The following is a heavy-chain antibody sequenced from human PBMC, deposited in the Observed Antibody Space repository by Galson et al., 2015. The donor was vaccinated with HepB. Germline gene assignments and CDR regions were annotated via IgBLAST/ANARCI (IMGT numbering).Heavy chain of an antibody. CDR1: GYSISSSNW. CDR3: ARVIRPGSSTPFAY. J-gene: IGHJ4*02. D-gene: IGHD6-13*01. V-gene: IGHV4-4*01. Sequence: TLSLTCAVSGYSISSSNWWSWVRQPPGKGLEWIGEINHSGSTNCNPSLKSRVTISVDTSKNQFPLKLSSVTAADTAVYFCARVIRPGSSTPFAYWGQGTLVTVSS. CDR2: INHSGST.